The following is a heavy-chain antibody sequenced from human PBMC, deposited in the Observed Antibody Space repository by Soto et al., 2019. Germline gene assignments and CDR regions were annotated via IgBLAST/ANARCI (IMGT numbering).Heavy chain of an antibody. V-gene: IGHV1-69*06. CDR2: IIPIFGTA. J-gene: IGHJ6*02. CDR1: GGTFSSYA. CDR3: AGPRTRGAAAGTFHYYYGMDV. Sequence: QVQLVQSGAEVKKPGSSVKVSCKASGGTFSSYAISWVRQAPGQGLEWMGGIIPIFGTANYAQKFQGRVTITADKSTSTAYMELSSLRSEDTAVYYCAGPRTRGAAAGTFHYYYGMDVWGQGTTVTVSS. D-gene: IGHD6-13*01.